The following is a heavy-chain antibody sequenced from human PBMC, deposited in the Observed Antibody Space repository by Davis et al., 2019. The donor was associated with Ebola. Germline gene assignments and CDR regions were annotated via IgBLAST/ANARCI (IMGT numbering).Heavy chain of an antibody. J-gene: IGHJ5*02. CDR2: IWFDGSKT. CDR3: ARELGTNSATYNGWFDA. Sequence: GGSLRLSCAASGFTFSNYWMYWVRQAPGKGLEWVAVIWFDGSKTYYGDSVKGRCTTSRDNSKNTVYLQMNSLRAEDSAVYYCARELGTNSATYNGWFDAWGQGTLVTVSS. D-gene: IGHD7-27*01. CDR1: GFTFSNYW. V-gene: IGHV3-33*08.